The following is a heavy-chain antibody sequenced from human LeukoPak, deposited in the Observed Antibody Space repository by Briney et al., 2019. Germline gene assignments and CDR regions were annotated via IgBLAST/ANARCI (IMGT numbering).Heavy chain of an antibody. V-gene: IGHV3-23*01. CDR3: AKPLAAAGPYFDY. D-gene: IGHD6-13*01. CDR2: LSTSGGST. Sequence: GGSLRLSCAASGFNFGSYDMSWVRQTPGKGLEWVSGLSTSGGSTHYADSVKGRFTISRDNSKNTLYLQMNSLRAEDTAVYYCAKPLAAAGPYFDYWGQGTLVTASS. CDR1: GFNFGSYD. J-gene: IGHJ4*02.